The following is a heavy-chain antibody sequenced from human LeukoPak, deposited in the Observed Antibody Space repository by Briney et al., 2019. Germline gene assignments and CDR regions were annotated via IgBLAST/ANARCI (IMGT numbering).Heavy chain of an antibody. CDR2: INGGGSTT. Sequence: GGSLRLSCTASGFTFSTYWINWVRQSPGKGLVWVALINGGGSTTTHADSVKGRFTISRDNAKNTLYLQMNSLRAEDTAVYYCAKGLSIAAAGDPFDYWGQGTLVTVSS. CDR3: AKGLSIAAAGDPFDY. CDR1: GFTFSTYW. V-gene: IGHV3-74*03. D-gene: IGHD6-13*01. J-gene: IGHJ4*02.